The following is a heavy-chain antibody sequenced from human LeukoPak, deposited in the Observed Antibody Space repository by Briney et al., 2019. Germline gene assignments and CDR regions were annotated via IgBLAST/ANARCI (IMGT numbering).Heavy chain of an antibody. CDR2: ISSSSSYI. CDR3: VRMRGPERRHCFDY. J-gene: IGHJ4*02. V-gene: IGHV3-21*04. CDR1: GFTFSSYS. D-gene: IGHD2-2*01. Sequence: GGSLRLSCAASGFTFSSYSMNWVRQAPGKGLEWVSSISSSSSYIYYADSVKGRFTISRDNAKNSLYLQMNSLRAEDTAMYFCVRMRGPERRHCFDYWSQGALLIVSS.